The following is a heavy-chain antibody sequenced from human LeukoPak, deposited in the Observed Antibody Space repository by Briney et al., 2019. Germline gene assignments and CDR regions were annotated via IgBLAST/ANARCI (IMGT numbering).Heavy chain of an antibody. J-gene: IGHJ4*02. D-gene: IGHD3-22*01. CDR1: GFTFGEYA. CDR3: SRDNYYDSSPYSKYYFDF. Sequence: GGSLRLSCAASGFTFGEYAMSWVRQAPGKGLEWVGFIRSKVHGGTIEYAASVKGRFTISRDDSKNIAYLQMNSLKTDDTAVYYCSRDNYYDSSPYSKYYFDFWGQGTLVTVSS. V-gene: IGHV3-49*04. CDR2: IRSKVHGGTI.